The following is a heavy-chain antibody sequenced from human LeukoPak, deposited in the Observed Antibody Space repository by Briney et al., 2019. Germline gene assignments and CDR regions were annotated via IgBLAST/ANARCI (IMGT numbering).Heavy chain of an antibody. D-gene: IGHD3-10*01. J-gene: IGHJ4*02. Sequence: SETLSLTCTVSGGSISSSSYYWGWIRQPPGKGLEWIGSIYYSRSTYYNPSLKSRVTISIDTSKNQFSLKLSSVTAADTAVYYCARGLWFGDENPPYFDYWGQGTLVTVSS. V-gene: IGHV4-39*07. CDR1: GGSISSSSYY. CDR3: ARGLWFGDENPPYFDY. CDR2: IYYSRST.